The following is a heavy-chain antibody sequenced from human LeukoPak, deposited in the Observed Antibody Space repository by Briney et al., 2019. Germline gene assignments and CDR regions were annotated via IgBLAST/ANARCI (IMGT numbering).Heavy chain of an antibody. D-gene: IGHD2-2*01. J-gene: IGHJ5*02. CDR1: GFTFSSYE. CDR3: ARYPSRYCTSTSCYLVH. CDR2: ISGIGSTI. Sequence: GGSLRLSCAASGFTFSSYEMNWVRQAPGKGLEWVSYISGIGSTIYYADSVKGRFTISRDNAKNSLYLQMHSLRAADTAVYYCARYPSRYCTSTSCYLVHWGQGALVTVSS. V-gene: IGHV3-48*03.